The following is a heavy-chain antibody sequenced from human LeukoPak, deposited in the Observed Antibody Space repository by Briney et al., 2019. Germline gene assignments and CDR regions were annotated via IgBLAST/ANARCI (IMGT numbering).Heavy chain of an antibody. V-gene: IGHV1-24*01. Sequence: ASVKVSCKVSGYTLTELSMHWVRQAPGKGLEWMGGFDPEDGETIYAQKFQGRVTMTEDTSTSTAYMELRSLRSDDTAVYYCATGLRRYSGWPQVYWGQGTLVTVSS. CDR1: GYTLTELS. J-gene: IGHJ4*02. CDR3: ATGLRRYSGWPQVY. D-gene: IGHD6-19*01. CDR2: FDPEDGET.